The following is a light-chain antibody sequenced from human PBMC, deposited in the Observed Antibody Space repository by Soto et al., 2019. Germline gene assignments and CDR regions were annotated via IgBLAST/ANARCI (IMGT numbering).Light chain of an antibody. J-gene: IGLJ2*01. Sequence: QSVLTQPASVSGSPGQSITISCTGTSSDVGGYNFVCWFQQHPGKAPKLMIYDVSNRPSGVSNRFSGSKSGNTASLTISGLQAEDEADYYCSSYTSSSTLEFGGGTKLTVL. CDR1: SSDVGGYNF. V-gene: IGLV2-14*01. CDR3: SSYTSSSTLE. CDR2: DVS.